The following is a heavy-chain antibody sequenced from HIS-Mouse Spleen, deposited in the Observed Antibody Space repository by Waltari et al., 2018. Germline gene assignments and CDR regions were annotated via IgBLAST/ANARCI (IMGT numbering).Heavy chain of an antibody. D-gene: IGHD6-13*01. V-gene: IGHV3-30-3*01. CDR1: GFTFSSYA. Sequence: QVQLVESGGGVVQPGRSLRLSCAASGFTFSSYAMHWVRQAPGKGLEWGAVISYDGSNKYYADSVKGRFTISRDNSKNTLYLQMNSLRAEDTAVYYCAREGSFYYFDYWGQGTLVTVSS. CDR2: ISYDGSNK. CDR3: AREGSFYYFDY. J-gene: IGHJ4*02.